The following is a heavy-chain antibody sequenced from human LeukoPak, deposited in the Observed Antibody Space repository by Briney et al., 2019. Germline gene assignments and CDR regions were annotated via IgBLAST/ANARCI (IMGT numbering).Heavy chain of an antibody. CDR2: ISFDGGDK. CDR3: ARGLLRPYFGY. D-gene: IGHD3-16*01. Sequence: GGSLRLSCAVSGLTFETYTFYWVRHSPGRGLEWVALISFDGGDKYYAESVKGRFTISRDNSRRTLFLEMSSVTPDDTAVYHCARGLLRPYFGYWGPGTLVTVS. V-gene: IGHV3-30*04. J-gene: IGHJ4*02. CDR1: GLTFETYT.